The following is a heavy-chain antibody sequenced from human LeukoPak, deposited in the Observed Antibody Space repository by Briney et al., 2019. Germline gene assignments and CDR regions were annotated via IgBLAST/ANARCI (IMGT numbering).Heavy chain of an antibody. Sequence: GRSLRLSCAASGFTFSSYGMHWVRQAPGKGLEWVAVISYDGSNKYYADSVKGRFTISRDNSKNTLYLQMNSLRAEDTAVYYCAKEDYDGSGYYYYRFDYWGQGTLVTVSS. CDR3: AKEDYDGSGYYYYRFDY. CDR1: GFTFSSYG. J-gene: IGHJ4*02. D-gene: IGHD3-22*01. V-gene: IGHV3-30*18. CDR2: ISYDGSNK.